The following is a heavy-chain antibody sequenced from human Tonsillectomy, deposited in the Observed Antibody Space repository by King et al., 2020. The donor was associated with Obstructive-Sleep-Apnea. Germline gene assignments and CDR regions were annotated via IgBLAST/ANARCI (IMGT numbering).Heavy chain of an antibody. J-gene: IGHJ4*02. CDR3: ARGDSSGYQRGDY. Sequence: VQLQESGPGLVKPSETLSLTCTVSVVSISSYYWSWIRQPPGKGLEWIGYIYYSGSTNYNPSLKSRVTISLDTSKNQFSLKLNSVTTADTAVYYCARGDSSGYQRGDYWGQGTLVTVSS. CDR2: IYYSGST. D-gene: IGHD3-22*01. V-gene: IGHV4-59*01. CDR1: VVSISSYY.